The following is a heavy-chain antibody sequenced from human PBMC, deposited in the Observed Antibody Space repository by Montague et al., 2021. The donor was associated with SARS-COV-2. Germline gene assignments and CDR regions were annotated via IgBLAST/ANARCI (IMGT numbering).Heavy chain of an antibody. Sequence: CAISGDSVSSNSAAWNWIRQSPSRGLERLGRTYYRSKWYNDYAVAVKSRITINPDTSKNQFSLQLNSVTPEDTAVYDCARGIWFGELLTGYYYYGMDVWGQGTTVTVSS. J-gene: IGHJ6*02. D-gene: IGHD3-10*01. CDR2: TYYRSKWYN. CDR1: GDSVSSNSAA. V-gene: IGHV6-1*01. CDR3: ARGIWFGELLTGYYYYGMDV.